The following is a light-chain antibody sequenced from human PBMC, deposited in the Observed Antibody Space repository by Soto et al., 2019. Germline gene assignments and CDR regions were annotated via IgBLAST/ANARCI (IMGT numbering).Light chain of an antibody. V-gene: IGKV3-11*01. CDR3: QHRISWPRS. J-gene: IGKJ1*01. Sequence: DIVLTQSPATLSLSPGDRATLSCRASQSVGTSLAWYKQQPGQAPRLLIHDPAYRASGIPERFRGSGSGTAFSLSISSLEPDDFAVYYCQHRISWPRSFGRGTKVEV. CDR1: QSVGTS. CDR2: DPA.